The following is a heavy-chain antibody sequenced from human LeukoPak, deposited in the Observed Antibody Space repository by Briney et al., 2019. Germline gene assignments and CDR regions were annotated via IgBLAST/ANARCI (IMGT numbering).Heavy chain of an antibody. V-gene: IGHV4-34*01. J-gene: IGHJ2*01. Sequence: SETLSLTCAVYGGSFSGYYWSWIRQPPGKGLEWIGEINHSGSTNYNPSLKSRVTISVDTSKNQFSLKLSSVTAADTAVYYCARRGSMVRGVVWYFDLWGRGTLVTVSS. CDR2: INHSGST. CDR1: GGSFSGYY. CDR3: ARRGSMVRGVVWYFDL. D-gene: IGHD3-10*01.